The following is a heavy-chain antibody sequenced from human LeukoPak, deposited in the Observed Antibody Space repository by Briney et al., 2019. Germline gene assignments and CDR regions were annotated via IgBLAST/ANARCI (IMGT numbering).Heavy chain of an antibody. CDR2: IWYDGSNK. CDR1: GFTFSSYG. J-gene: IGHJ4*02. Sequence: PGGSLRLSCAASGFTFSSYGMHWVRQAPGKGLEWVAVIWYDGSNKYYADSVKGRFTISRDNSKNTLYLQMNSLRAEDTAVYYCARLPTFYYDSSGYHYDYWGQGTLVTVSS. V-gene: IGHV3-33*01. D-gene: IGHD3-22*01. CDR3: ARLPTFYYDSSGYHYDY.